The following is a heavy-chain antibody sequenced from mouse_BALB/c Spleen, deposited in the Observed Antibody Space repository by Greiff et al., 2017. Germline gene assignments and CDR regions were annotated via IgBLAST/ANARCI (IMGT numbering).Heavy chain of an antibody. CDR2: ISSGGST. CDR3: ARGLTTVVATNY. Sequence: EVKLMESGGGLVKPGGSLKLSCAASGFTFSSYAMSWVRQTPEKRLEWVASISSGGSTYYPDSVKGRFTISRDNARNILYLQMSSLRSEDTAMYYCARGLTTVVATNYWGQGTTLTVSS. D-gene: IGHD1-1*01. J-gene: IGHJ2*01. CDR1: GFTFSSYA. V-gene: IGHV5-6-5*01.